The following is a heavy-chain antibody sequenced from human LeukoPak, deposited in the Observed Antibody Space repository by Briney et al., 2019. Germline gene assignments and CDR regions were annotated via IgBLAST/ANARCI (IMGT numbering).Heavy chain of an antibody. J-gene: IGHJ4*02. CDR2: INLNGGST. V-gene: IGHV1-46*03. D-gene: IGHD2-2*02. CDR3: TRVYCSSSSCYNADY. CDR1: GYTFTSYY. Sequence: ASVEVSCKTSGYTFTSYYMHWVRQAPGQGLEWMGIINLNGGSTKYAQKFQGRVTMTRDTSTSTVYIELSSLRSEDTAVYYCTRVYCSSSSCYNADYWGQGTLVTVSS.